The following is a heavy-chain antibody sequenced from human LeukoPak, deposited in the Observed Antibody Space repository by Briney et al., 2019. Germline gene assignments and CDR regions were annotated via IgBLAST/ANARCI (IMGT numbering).Heavy chain of an antibody. Sequence: ASVKVSCKASGYTFTGYYIHWVRQAPGQGLEWMGWINTNTGNPTCAQGFTGRFVFSLDTSVSTAYLQISSLKAEDTAVYYCARDVQHSSGWQGFDYWGQGTLVTVSS. V-gene: IGHV7-4-1*02. D-gene: IGHD6-19*01. CDR1: GYTFTGYY. CDR2: INTNTGNP. J-gene: IGHJ4*02. CDR3: ARDVQHSSGWQGFDY.